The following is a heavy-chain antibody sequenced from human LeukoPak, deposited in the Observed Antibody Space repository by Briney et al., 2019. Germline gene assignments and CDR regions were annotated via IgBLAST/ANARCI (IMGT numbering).Heavy chain of an antibody. CDR2: ISWNSGSI. V-gene: IGHV3-9*01. D-gene: IGHD3-3*01. CDR3: AKDSRFLEWLVFSMDV. Sequence: PGGSLRLYCAASGFTFDDYAMHWVRQAPGKGLEWVSGISWNSGSIGYADSVKGRFTIPRDNAKNTLYLQMNSLRAEDTAVYYCAKDSRFLEWLVFSMDVWGKGTTVTVSS. CDR1: GFTFDDYA. J-gene: IGHJ6*03.